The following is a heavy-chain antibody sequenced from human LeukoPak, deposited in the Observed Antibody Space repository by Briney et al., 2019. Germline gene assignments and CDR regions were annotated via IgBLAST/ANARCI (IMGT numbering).Heavy chain of an antibody. CDR1: GFTFSSYG. J-gene: IGHJ4*02. V-gene: IGHV3-33*01. CDR3: ARGAAAADFDY. CDR2: IWYDGSNK. Sequence: PGGSLRLSCAASGFTFSSYGMHWVRQAPGKGLEWVAVIWYDGSNKYYADSVKGRFTISRDNSKNTPYLQMNSLRAEDTAVYYCARGAAAADFDYWGQGTLVTVSS. D-gene: IGHD6-13*01.